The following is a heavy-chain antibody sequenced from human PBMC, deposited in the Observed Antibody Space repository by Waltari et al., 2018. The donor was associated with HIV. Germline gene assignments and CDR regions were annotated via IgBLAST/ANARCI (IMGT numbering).Heavy chain of an antibody. J-gene: IGHJ4*02. CDR2: IWYDGEKK. Sequence: QVQLVESGGGVVQPGRSLRLSCAASGFTFSNFAMHWVRQATGKGLEGVAVIWYDGEKKYYADSVKGRFTIARDNSKNTLYLQMNSLRVEDTAVYYCARGGYYYDISGYYHYWGQGTLVTVSS. V-gene: IGHV3-33*01. CDR3: ARGGYYYDISGYYHY. D-gene: IGHD3-22*01. CDR1: GFTFSNFA.